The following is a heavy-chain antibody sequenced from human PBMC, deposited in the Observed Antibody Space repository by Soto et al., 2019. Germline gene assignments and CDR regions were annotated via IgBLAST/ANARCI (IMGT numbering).Heavy chain of an antibody. D-gene: IGHD2-21*02. CDR2: ISAYNGNT. V-gene: IGHV1-18*01. J-gene: IGHJ5*02. CDR3: ASTSTYPAYCGGDCYPDNWFDP. Sequence: ASVKVSCKASGYTFTSYGISWVRQAPGQGLEWMGWISAYNGNTNYAQKLQGRVTMITDTSTSTAYMELRSLRSDDTAVYYCASTSTYPAYCGGDCYPDNWFDPWGQGTLVTVSS. CDR1: GYTFTSYG.